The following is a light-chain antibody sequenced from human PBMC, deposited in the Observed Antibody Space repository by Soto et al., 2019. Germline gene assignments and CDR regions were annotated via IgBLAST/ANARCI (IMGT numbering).Light chain of an antibody. Sequence: QSALTQPRSVSGSPGQSVTISCTGTSSDVGGYNYVSWYQQHPGKAPKLMIYDVSKRPSGVPDRFSGSKSGNAASLTISGLHAWDEADYYCCSYAGSYTPVVFGGGTKLTVL. J-gene: IGLJ2*01. CDR1: SSDVGGYNY. CDR3: CSYAGSYTPVV. V-gene: IGLV2-11*01. CDR2: DVS.